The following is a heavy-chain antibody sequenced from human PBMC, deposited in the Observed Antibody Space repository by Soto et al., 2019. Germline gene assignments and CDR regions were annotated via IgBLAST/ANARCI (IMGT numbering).Heavy chain of an antibody. CDR1: GFTFSSYA. V-gene: IGHV3-23*01. CDR3: AKALFGVLKAPAY. J-gene: IGHJ4*02. D-gene: IGHD3-3*01. Sequence: GGSLRLSCAASGFTFSSYAMNWVRQAPGKGLEWVSAISGSGGSTYYADSVKGRFTISRDNSKNTLYLQMNSLRAEDTAVYYCAKALFGVLKAPAYWGQGTLVTVSS. CDR2: ISGSGGST.